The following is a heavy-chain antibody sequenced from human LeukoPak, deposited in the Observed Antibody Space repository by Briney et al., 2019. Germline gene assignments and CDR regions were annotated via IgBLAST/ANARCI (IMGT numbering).Heavy chain of an antibody. V-gene: IGHV1-69*05. CDR1: GGTFSSYA. Sequence: GSSVKVSCKASGGTFSSYAISWVRQAPGQGLEWMGRIIPIFGTANYAQKFQGRVTITTDESTSTAYMELSRLRSDDTAVYYCARDRSYDAFDIWGQGTMVTVSS. J-gene: IGHJ3*02. CDR2: IIPIFGTA. D-gene: IGHD1-26*01. CDR3: ARDRSYDAFDI.